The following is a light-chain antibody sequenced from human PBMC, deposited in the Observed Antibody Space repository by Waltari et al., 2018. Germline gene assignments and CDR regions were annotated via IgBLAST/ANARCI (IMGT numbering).Light chain of an antibody. CDR1: GSDVGGYNY. CDR2: GVR. Sequence: QSALTQPASVSGSPGQAITISCTGTGSDVGGYNYVSWYQQHPGKAPKLLIYGVRSRSSGVSNRFSGSKSGYAASLTISGLQAEDEAHYYCSSFTSTNTWVFGGGTKLTVL. CDR3: SSFTSTNTWV. J-gene: IGLJ3*02. V-gene: IGLV2-14*03.